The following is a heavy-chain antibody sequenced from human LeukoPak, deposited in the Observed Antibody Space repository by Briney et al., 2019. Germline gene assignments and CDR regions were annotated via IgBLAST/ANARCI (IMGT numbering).Heavy chain of an antibody. J-gene: IGHJ4*02. Sequence: PGGSLRLSCAASGFTFSSYSMNWVRQAPGKGLEWVAYIKQDASDKYYVDSMKGRFTISRDNAKNSLYLQMNSLRAEDTAVYYCARALIAAAGTKEFYFDYWGQGTLVTVSS. D-gene: IGHD6-13*01. CDR3: ARALIAAAGTKEFYFDY. V-gene: IGHV3-7*01. CDR1: GFTFSSYS. CDR2: IKQDASDK.